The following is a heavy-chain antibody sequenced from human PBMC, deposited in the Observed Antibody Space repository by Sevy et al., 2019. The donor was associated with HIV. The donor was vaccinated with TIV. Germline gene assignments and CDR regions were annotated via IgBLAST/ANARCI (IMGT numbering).Heavy chain of an antibody. J-gene: IGHJ5*02. CDR2: ITGSGSKT. D-gene: IGHD2-2*01. V-gene: IGHV3-23*01. Sequence: GGSLRLSCAASGFTFSGYALSWVRQAPGKGLEWVSLITGSGSKTYYADSVKGRFTISRDNSKNTVNLQMNSLRVEDTAIYYCAKETRGLFDPWGQGILVTVSS. CDR3: AKETRGLFDP. CDR1: GFTFSGYA.